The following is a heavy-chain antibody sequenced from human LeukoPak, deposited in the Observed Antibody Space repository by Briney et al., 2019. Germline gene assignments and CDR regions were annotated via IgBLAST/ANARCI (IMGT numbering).Heavy chain of an antibody. V-gene: IGHV1-8*02. Sequence: GASVKVSCKASGYTFTSYDINWVRQATGQGLEWMGWMNPNSGNTGYAQKFQGRVTMTRNTSISTAYMELSSLRSEDTAVYYCARDPTDDTPDAFDIWGQGTMVTVSS. CDR1: GYTFTSYD. J-gene: IGHJ3*02. D-gene: IGHD5-24*01. CDR3: ARDPTDDTPDAFDI. CDR2: MNPNSGNT.